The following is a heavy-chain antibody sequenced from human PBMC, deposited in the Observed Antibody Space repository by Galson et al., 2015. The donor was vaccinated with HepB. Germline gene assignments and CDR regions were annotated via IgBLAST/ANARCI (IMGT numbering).Heavy chain of an antibody. J-gene: IGHJ6*02. Sequence: SLRLSCAASGFTFSSYALNWVRQTPAKGLEWVTVISYEGNNRYYADSVRGRFTISRDNPKNTLYLQMNSLREEGTAVYYCARGDLYGSAAYLNHYYRGMDVWGQGTTVTVSS. CDR2: ISYEGNNR. CDR3: ARGDLYGSAAYLNHYYRGMDV. V-gene: IGHV3-30-3*01. CDR1: GFTFSSYA. D-gene: IGHD3-10*01.